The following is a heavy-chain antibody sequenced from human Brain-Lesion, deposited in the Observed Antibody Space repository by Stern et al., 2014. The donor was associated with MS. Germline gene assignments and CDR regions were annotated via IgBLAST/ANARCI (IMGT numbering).Heavy chain of an antibody. Sequence: QLQLQESGPGLVKPSQTLSLTCTVSGASISSGTSYWSWIRQPAGGGLEWIGRLHASGATYYNPSLKSRVTISGDTSKNPFSLNLNSGTAADTAVYYCARGHWELLGNNYFDSWGQGTLVTVSS. D-gene: IGHD1-26*01. CDR3: ARGHWELLGNNYFDS. CDR2: LHASGAT. CDR1: GASISSGTSY. V-gene: IGHV4-61*02. J-gene: IGHJ4*02.